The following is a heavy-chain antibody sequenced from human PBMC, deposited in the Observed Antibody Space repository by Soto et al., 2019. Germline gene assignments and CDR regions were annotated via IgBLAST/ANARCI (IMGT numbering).Heavy chain of an antibody. J-gene: IGHJ3*02. V-gene: IGHV4-59*01. CDR2: IYYSGST. CDR3: ARGGGIAAAGDAFDI. CDR1: GGSISSYY. Sequence: QVQLQESGPGLVKPSETLSLTCTVSGGSISSYYWSWIRQPPGEGLEWIGYIYYSGSTNYNPSLKSRVTISVATSKNQFSLKLSSVTAADTAVDYCARGGGIAAAGDAFDIWGQGTMVTVSS. D-gene: IGHD6-13*01.